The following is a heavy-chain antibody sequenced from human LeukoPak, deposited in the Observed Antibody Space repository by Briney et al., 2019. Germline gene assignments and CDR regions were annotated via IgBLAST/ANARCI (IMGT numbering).Heavy chain of an antibody. CDR2: ISYSGST. Sequence: SETLSLTCSVSGGSISSSRDSWGWIRQPPGKGLEWIGSISYSGSTYYNPSLKSRATISLDTSKNQFSLKLDSVTPEDTAVYYCARAGKQQLVLPPLFDYWGQGTLVTVSS. D-gene: IGHD6-13*01. CDR1: GGSISSSRDS. J-gene: IGHJ4*02. V-gene: IGHV4-39*07. CDR3: ARAGKQQLVLPPLFDY.